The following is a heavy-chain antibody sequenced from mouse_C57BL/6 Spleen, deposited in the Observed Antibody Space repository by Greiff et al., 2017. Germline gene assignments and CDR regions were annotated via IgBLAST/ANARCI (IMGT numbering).Heavy chain of an antibody. Sequence: VKLVESGTELVKPGASVKLSCKASGYTFTSYWMHWVKQRPGQGLEWIGNINPSNGGTNYNEKFKSKATLTVDKSSSTAYMQLSSLTSEDSAVYYCARGYGSRAMDYWGQGTSVTVSS. D-gene: IGHD1-1*01. J-gene: IGHJ4*01. CDR3: ARGYGSRAMDY. V-gene: IGHV1-53*01. CDR2: INPSNGGT. CDR1: GYTFTSYW.